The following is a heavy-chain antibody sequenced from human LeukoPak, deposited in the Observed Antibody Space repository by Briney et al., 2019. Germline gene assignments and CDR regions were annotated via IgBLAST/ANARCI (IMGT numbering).Heavy chain of an antibody. J-gene: IGHJ4*02. CDR1: GFSFSDYA. D-gene: IGHD2-15*01. Sequence: GGSLRLSCTASGFSFSDYAMTWVRQAPGEGLEWVSAITGSGATTDYGDPVKGRFTISRDNSKNILYLQMNSLRAEDTAIYYCAKQRGSATSSAFDYWGQGTLVTVSS. CDR2: ITGSGATT. V-gene: IGHV3-23*01. CDR3: AKQRGSATSSAFDY.